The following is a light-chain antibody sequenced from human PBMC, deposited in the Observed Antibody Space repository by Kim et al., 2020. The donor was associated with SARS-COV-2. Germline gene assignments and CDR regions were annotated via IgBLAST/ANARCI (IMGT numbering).Light chain of an antibody. CDR2: DVT. CDR1: SSDVGAYNY. V-gene: IGLV2-14*03. Sequence: GQSITISYTGTSSDVGAYNYVSWYQQHPGKAPKLIIFDVTNRPSGVSYRFSGSKSGNTASLTISGLQAEDEADYYCSSYTSSSTVVFGGGTQLTVL. CDR3: SSYTSSSTVV. J-gene: IGLJ2*01.